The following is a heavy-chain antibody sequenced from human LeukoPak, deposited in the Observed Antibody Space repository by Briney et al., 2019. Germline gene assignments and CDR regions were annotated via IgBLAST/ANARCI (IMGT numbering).Heavy chain of an antibody. Sequence: PGGSLRLSCTAPGFSVTSNYMNWVRQAPGKGLEWVSLIYSDGSTYHADSVKGRFTMSRDKSNNMVYLQMNSLRAEDTAMYYCARDPPAVLLDTYGWGQGTLVTVSS. D-gene: IGHD2/OR15-2a*01. V-gene: IGHV3-66*01. CDR1: GFSVTSNY. J-gene: IGHJ4*02. CDR3: ARDPPAVLLDTYG. CDR2: IYSDGST.